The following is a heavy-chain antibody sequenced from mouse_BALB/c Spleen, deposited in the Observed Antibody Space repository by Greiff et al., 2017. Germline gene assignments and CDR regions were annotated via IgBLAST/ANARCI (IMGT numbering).Heavy chain of an antibody. D-gene: IGHD2-4*01. CDR1: GFAFSSYD. J-gene: IGHJ3*01. CDR3: ASVYYDFFAY. Sequence: EVMLVESGGGLVKPGGSLKLSCAASGFAFSSYDMSWVRQTPEKRLEWVAYISSGGGSTYYPDTVKGRFTISRDNAKNTLYLQMSSLKSEDTAMYYCASVYYDFFAYWGQGTLVTVSA. V-gene: IGHV5-12-1*01. CDR2: ISSGGGST.